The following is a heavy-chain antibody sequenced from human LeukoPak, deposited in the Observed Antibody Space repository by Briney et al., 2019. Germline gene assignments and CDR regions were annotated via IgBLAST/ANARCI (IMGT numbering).Heavy chain of an antibody. J-gene: IGHJ4*02. CDR1: GYTYTSYA. V-gene: IGHV7-4-1*02. CDR3: ARPYSSGWYPFDY. CDR2: INTNTGNP. D-gene: IGHD6-19*01. Sequence: GASVKLSCKASGYTYTSYAMNWVRQAPAQALEWMGWINTNTGNPTYAQGFTGRFVFSLDTSVSTAYLQISSLKAEDTAVYYCARPYSSGWYPFDYWGQGTLVTVSS.